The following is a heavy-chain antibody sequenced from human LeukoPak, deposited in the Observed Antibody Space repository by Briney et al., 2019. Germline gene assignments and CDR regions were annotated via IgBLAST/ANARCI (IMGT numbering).Heavy chain of an antibody. Sequence: GGSLRLSCAASGFTFSSYAMHWVRQAPGKGLEWVAVISYDGSNKYYADSVKGRFTISRDNSKNTLYLQMNSLRADDTAVYYCAKERSSGWPFDYWGQGTLVTVSS. CDR3: AKERSSGWPFDY. D-gene: IGHD6-19*01. V-gene: IGHV3-30-3*01. CDR1: GFTFSSYA. J-gene: IGHJ4*02. CDR2: ISYDGSNK.